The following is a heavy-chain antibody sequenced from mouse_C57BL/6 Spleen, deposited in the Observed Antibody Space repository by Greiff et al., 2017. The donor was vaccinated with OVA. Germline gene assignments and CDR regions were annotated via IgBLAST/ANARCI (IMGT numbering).Heavy chain of an antibody. CDR1: GYTFTSYW. D-gene: IGHD1-1*01. CDR3: ARYGYYYGSSVYYFDY. Sequence: QVQLQQPGAELVMPGASVKLSCKASGYTFTSYWMHWVKQRPGQGLEWIGEIDPSDSYTNYNQKFKGKSTLTVDKSSSTAYMQLSSLTSEDSAVYYCARYGYYYGSSVYYFDYWGQGTTLTVSS. CDR2: IDPSDSYT. V-gene: IGHV1-69*01. J-gene: IGHJ2*01.